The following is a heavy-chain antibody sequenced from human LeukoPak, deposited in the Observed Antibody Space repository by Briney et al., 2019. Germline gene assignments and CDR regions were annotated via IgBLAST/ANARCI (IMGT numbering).Heavy chain of an antibody. D-gene: IGHD2-2*01. V-gene: IGHV4-39*07. CDR3: ARRAGVVVPAAIGGSPSYLTATDY. CDR1: GGSISSSSYY. Sequence: SEILSLTCTVSGGSISSSSYYWSWIRQPPGKGLEWIGEINHSGSTNYNPSLKSRVTISVDTSKNQFSLKLSSVTAADTAVYYCARRAGVVVPAAIGGSPSYLTATDYWGQGTLVTVSS. CDR2: INHSGST. J-gene: IGHJ4*02.